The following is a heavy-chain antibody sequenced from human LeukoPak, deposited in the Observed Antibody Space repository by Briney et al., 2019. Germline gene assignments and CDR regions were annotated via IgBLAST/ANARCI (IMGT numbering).Heavy chain of an antibody. D-gene: IGHD6-25*01. CDR2: ISRSGSNK. CDR3: AREAGPNWFDP. V-gene: IGHV3-11*04. CDR1: GFTFRYAW. Sequence: GGSLRLYCAASGFTFRYAWMSWVRQAPGQGLEWVSYISRSGSNKYYADSVKGRFTISRDNAKNSLYLQVNSLRAEDTAVYYCAREAGPNWFDPWGQGTLVTVSS. J-gene: IGHJ5*02.